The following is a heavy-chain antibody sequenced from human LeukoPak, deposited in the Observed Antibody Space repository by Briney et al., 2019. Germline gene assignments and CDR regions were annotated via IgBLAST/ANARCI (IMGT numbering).Heavy chain of an antibody. CDR2: IKQDGSEK. V-gene: IGHV3-7*01. J-gene: IGHJ3*02. D-gene: IGHD2-2*01. CDR3: ASPPIYCSSTSCSQDAFDI. CDR1: GFTFRSYS. Sequence: PGGSLRLSCAASGFTFRSYSMSWVRQAPGKGLEWVANIKQDGSEKYYVDSVKGRFTISRDNAKNSLYLQMNSLRAEDTAVYYGASPPIYCSSTSCSQDAFDIWGQGTMVTVSS.